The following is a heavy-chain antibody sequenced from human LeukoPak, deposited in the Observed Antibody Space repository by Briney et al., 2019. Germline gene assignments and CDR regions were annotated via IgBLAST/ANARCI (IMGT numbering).Heavy chain of an antibody. Sequence: GESLKISCKGSGYSFTSYWIGWVRQMPGKGLEWMGIIYPGDSDTRYSPSFQGQVTISADKSISTAYLQWSSLKASDTAMYYCARQYRTFYYDILTGLDPFPNYFDYWGQGTLVTVSS. J-gene: IGHJ4*02. CDR2: IYPGDSDT. CDR1: GYSFTSYW. D-gene: IGHD3-9*01. CDR3: ARQYRTFYYDILTGLDPFPNYFDY. V-gene: IGHV5-51*01.